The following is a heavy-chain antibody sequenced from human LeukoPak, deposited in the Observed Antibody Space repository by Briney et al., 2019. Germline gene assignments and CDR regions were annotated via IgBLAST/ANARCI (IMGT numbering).Heavy chain of an antibody. CDR1: GFTFDDYG. V-gene: IGHV3-20*04. Sequence: PGGSLRLSCAASGFTFDDYGMSWVRQAPGNGLEWVSGINWNGGSTGYADSVKGRFTISRDNAKNSLYLQMNSLRAEDTALYYCARDHGLRFLEWSFDYWGQGTLVTVSS. J-gene: IGHJ4*02. CDR3: ARDHGLRFLEWSFDY. CDR2: INWNGGST. D-gene: IGHD3-3*01.